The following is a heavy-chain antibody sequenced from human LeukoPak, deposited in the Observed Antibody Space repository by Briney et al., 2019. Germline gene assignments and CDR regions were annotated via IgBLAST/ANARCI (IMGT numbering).Heavy chain of an antibody. CDR3: AREGRLQQRGGTLDH. Sequence: SQTLSLTCAVSGGSISSGGYSWSWIRQPPGKGLEWIGYIYHSGSTYYNPSLKSRVTISVDRSKNQFSLKLSSVPAADTAVYYCAREGRLQQRGGTLDHWGQGTLVTVSS. CDR1: GGSISSGGYS. V-gene: IGHV4-30-2*01. D-gene: IGHD6-25*01. CDR2: IYHSGST. J-gene: IGHJ4*02.